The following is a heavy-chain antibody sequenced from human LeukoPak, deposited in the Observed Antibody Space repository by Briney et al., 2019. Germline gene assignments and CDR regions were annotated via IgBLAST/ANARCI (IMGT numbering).Heavy chain of an antibody. CDR2: IIPIFGTA. Sequence: SVKVSCRASGGTFSSYAISWVRQAPGQGLEWMGGIIPIFGTANYAQKFQGRVTITADESTSTAYMELSSLRSGDTAVYYCARDFELHHDAFDIWGQGTMVTVSS. CDR3: ARDFELHHDAFDI. D-gene: IGHD1-7*01. CDR1: GGTFSSYA. J-gene: IGHJ3*02. V-gene: IGHV1-69*13.